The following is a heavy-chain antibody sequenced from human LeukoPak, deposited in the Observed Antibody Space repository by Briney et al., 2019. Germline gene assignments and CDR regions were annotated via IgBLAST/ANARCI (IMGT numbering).Heavy chain of an antibody. D-gene: IGHD2-2*02. Sequence: GESLKISCTGSGYRFTNYWIGWVRQMPGKGLEWMGVIYPGDSDTRYSPSFQGQVTISADESITTAYLQWSSLKASDTAMYYCAIGGDSSTSCYRCFNFWGQGTLVTVSS. CDR1: GYRFTNYW. J-gene: IGHJ4*02. V-gene: IGHV5-51*01. CDR3: AIGGDSSTSCYRCFNF. CDR2: IYPGDSDT.